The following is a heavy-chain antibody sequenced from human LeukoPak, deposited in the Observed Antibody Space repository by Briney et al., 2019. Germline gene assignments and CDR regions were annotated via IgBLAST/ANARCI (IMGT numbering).Heavy chain of an antibody. V-gene: IGHV1-2*02. Sequence: ASVKVSCKASGYTFTGYYMHWVRRAPGQGLEWMGWINPNSGGTNYAQKFQGRVTMTRDTSISTAYMELSRLRSDDTAVYYCARAPLITMGNWFDPWGQGTLVTVSS. J-gene: IGHJ5*02. D-gene: IGHD3-10*01. CDR1: GYTFTGYY. CDR2: INPNSGGT. CDR3: ARAPLITMGNWFDP.